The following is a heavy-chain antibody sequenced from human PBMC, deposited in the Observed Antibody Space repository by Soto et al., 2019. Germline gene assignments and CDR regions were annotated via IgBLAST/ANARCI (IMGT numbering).Heavy chain of an antibody. D-gene: IGHD5-12*01. J-gene: IGHJ4*02. Sequence: SVKVSCKASGGTFSSYAISWVRQAPGQGLEWMGGIIPIFGTANYAQKFQGRVTITADESTSTAYMELSSLRSEDTAVYYCARDGYSGYDPRVNFDYWGQGTLVTVSS. CDR2: IIPIFGTA. V-gene: IGHV1-69*13. CDR1: GGTFSSYA. CDR3: ARDGYSGYDPRVNFDY.